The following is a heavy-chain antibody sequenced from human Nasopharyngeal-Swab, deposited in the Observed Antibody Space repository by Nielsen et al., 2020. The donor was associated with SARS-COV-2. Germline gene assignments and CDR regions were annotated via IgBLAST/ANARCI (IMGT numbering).Heavy chain of an antibody. CDR1: GGTFSSYA. J-gene: IGHJ4*02. V-gene: IGHV1-18*01. D-gene: IGHD1-14*01. CDR3: ARDNPVQGGKGLDY. CDR2: ISAYNGNT. Sequence: ASVKVSCKASGGTFSSYAISWVRQAPGQGLEWMGWISAYNGNTNYAQKLQGRVTMTTDTSTSTAYMELRSLRSDDTAVYYCARDNPVQGGKGLDYWGQGTLVTVSS.